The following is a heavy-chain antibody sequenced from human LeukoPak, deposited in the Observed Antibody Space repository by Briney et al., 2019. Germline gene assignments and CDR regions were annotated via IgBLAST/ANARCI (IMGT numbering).Heavy chain of an antibody. V-gene: IGHV1-46*01. D-gene: IGHD6-6*01. J-gene: IGHJ6*03. Sequence: ASVKVSCKASGYTFTSYYMHWVRQAPGQGLEWMGIINPSGGSTSYAQKFQGRVTMTRDMSTSTDYMELSSLRSEDTAVYYCARGRKLDTYYYYYYMDAWGKGTTVTVSS. CDR3: ARGRKLDTYYYYYYMDA. CDR2: INPSGGST. CDR1: GYTFTSYY.